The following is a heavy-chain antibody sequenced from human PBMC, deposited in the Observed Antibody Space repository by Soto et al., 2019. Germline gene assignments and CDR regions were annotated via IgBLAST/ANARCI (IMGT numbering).Heavy chain of an antibody. CDR3: ARRSKWLQLRYLDY. J-gene: IGHJ4*02. D-gene: IGHD4-4*01. V-gene: IGHV4-34*01. CDR1: GGSFTDHY. Sequence: SETLSLTXSLSGGSFTDHYWSWIRQPPGKGLEWIGEVRHGISTNYNPSLKSRVTMSVDMSKSQFSLSLNSVTAADTAVYYCARRSKWLQLRYLDYWGLGTLVTVSS. CDR2: VRHGIST.